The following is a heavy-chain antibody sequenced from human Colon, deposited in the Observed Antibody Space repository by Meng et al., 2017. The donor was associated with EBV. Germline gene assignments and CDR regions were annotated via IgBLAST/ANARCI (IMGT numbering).Heavy chain of an antibody. Sequence: QCVQSGVEPKQTGTSVNVFCKASRYTCTNDGITLLRQAPGQGLGWMMLNSAYNGGTNYAQTLQRRVTKTTDTSTSTANMELRSLGSDDTAVYYCARVEVGITSGDYWGQGTLVTVSS. CDR2: NSAYNGGT. CDR1: RYTCTNDG. D-gene: IGHD1-26*01. V-gene: IGHV1-18*01. CDR3: ARVEVGITSGDY. J-gene: IGHJ4*02.